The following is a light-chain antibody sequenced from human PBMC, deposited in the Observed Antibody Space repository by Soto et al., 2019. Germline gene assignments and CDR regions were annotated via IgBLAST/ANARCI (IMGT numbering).Light chain of an antibody. J-gene: IGKJ2*02. Sequence: EIVLTQSPATLSLSPGERATLSCRTSQSVSSDLAWYQQKPGQAPRLLIYDAFNRATGIPARFSGSGSGTDFTLTISSLEPEDFAVYYCQQRTNCHPCTFGQGTRLEIK. CDR3: QQRTNCHPCT. V-gene: IGKV3-11*01. CDR1: QSVSSD. CDR2: DAF.